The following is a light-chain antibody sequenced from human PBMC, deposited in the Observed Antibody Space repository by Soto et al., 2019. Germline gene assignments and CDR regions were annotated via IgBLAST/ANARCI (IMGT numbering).Light chain of an antibody. J-gene: IGKJ5*01. Sequence: EIVLTQSPATLSLSPGERATLSCRASQSVSNYLAWYQQKPGQAPRLLISDASNRATVIPVRFSGSGSGTDFTLTISSLEAEDSAVYYCQQRSNWPSITFGQGTRLEIK. CDR3: QQRSNWPSIT. CDR2: DAS. CDR1: QSVSNY. V-gene: IGKV3-11*01.